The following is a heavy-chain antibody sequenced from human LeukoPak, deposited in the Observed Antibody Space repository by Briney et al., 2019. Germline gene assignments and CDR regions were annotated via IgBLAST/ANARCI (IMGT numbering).Heavy chain of an antibody. CDR2: ISTYDHDT. CDR3: VRDYFCSGGTCDDCFDP. V-gene: IGHV1-18*01. CDR1: GYTFTNYG. D-gene: IGHD2-15*01. J-gene: IGHJ5*02. Sequence: GASVKVSCKASGYTFTNYGISWVRQAPGQGLEWMAWISTYDHDTNYAQKFRGRVTMTTDTSMSTAYMELRSLGSDDTAVYYCVRDYFCSGGTCDDCFDPWGQGTLVTVSS.